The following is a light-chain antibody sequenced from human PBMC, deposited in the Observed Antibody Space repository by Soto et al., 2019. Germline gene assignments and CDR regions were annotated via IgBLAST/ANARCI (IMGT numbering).Light chain of an antibody. CDR1: QSISGN. Sequence: EIVLTQSPATLSVSPGERATPSCRAGQSISGNLVWYQQKPGQAPRLLIYDAYNRATGIPPRFSGSGSGTDFTLTISSLEPEDSAVYYCQQRHMWPITFGQGTRLEIK. CDR3: QQRHMWPIT. V-gene: IGKV3-11*01. J-gene: IGKJ5*01. CDR2: DAY.